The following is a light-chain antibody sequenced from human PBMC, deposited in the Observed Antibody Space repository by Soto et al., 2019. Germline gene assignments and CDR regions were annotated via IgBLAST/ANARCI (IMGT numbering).Light chain of an antibody. CDR2: DVS. J-gene: IGLJ2*01. CDR3: SSYTSAGTVR. V-gene: IGLV2-14*01. CDR1: STNL. Sequence: QSALTQPASVSGSPGQSITISCTGTSTNLVYWYQQHPGKAPKLIIYDVSNRPSGVPNRFSGSKSGNTASLTMSGLQAEDEADYYCSSYTSAGTVRFGGGTKLTVL.